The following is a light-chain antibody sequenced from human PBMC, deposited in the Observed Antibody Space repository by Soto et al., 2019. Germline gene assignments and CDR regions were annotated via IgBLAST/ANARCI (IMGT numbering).Light chain of an antibody. Sequence: ETVMTQSPATLSVSPGERATLSCRASQSVDDNLAWYQQKPGQAPRLLIYGASTKATGIPARFSGSGSGTDFTLTISRLEPEDFAVYYCQQYGRSPLTFGGGTKVDIK. CDR3: QQYGRSPLT. CDR2: GAS. CDR1: QSVDDN. J-gene: IGKJ4*01. V-gene: IGKV3-15*01.